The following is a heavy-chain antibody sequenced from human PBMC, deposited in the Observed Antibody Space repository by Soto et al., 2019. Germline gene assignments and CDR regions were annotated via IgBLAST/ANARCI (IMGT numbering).Heavy chain of an antibody. D-gene: IGHD3-9*01. Sequence: GGSLRLSCAASGFTFSSYWMSWVRQAPGKGLEWVANIKQDGSEKYYVDSVKGRFTISRDNAKNSLYLQMNSLRAEDTAVYYCAREVEVHYDILTGYSGYDYWGQGTLVTVSS. CDR1: GFTFSSYW. V-gene: IGHV3-7*01. CDR3: AREVEVHYDILTGYSGYDY. J-gene: IGHJ4*02. CDR2: IKQDGSEK.